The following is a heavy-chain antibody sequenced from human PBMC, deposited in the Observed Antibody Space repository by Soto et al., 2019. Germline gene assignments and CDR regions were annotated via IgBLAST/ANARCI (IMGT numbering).Heavy chain of an antibody. D-gene: IGHD5-12*01. CDR3: ARLRDGYNTMFDY. Sequence: PGESLKIYCKGSGYSFPSYWIGWVRQMPGKGLEWMGIINPGYSDTRYSPPFQGQVTISADKSINTAYLQWSSLKASDNAMYYCARLRDGYNTMFDYWGQGTLVTVSS. CDR1: GYSFPSYW. V-gene: IGHV5-51*01. CDR2: INPGYSDT. J-gene: IGHJ4*02.